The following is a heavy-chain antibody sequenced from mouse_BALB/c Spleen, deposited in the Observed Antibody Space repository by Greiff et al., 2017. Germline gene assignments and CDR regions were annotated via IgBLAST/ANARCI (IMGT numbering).Heavy chain of an antibody. CDR3: ARGPYYRYDGAWFAY. J-gene: IGHJ3*01. D-gene: IGHD2-14*01. Sequence: VQVVESGPGLVAPSQSLSITCTVSGFSLTGYGVNWVRQPPGKGLEWLGMIWGDGSTDYNSALKSRLSISKDNSKSQVFLKMNSLQTDDTARYYCARGPYYRYDGAWFAYWGQGTLVTVSA. V-gene: IGHV2-6-7*01. CDR1: GFSLTGYG. CDR2: IWGDGST.